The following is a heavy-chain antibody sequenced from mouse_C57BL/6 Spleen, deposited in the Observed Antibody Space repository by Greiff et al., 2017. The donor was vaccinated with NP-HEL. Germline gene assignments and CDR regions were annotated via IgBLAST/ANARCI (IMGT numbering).Heavy chain of an antibody. CDR2: IDPSDSYT. V-gene: IGHV1-50*01. CDR1: GYTFTSYW. D-gene: IGHD1-1*01. J-gene: IGHJ1*03. Sequence: QVQLQQPGAELVKPGASVKLSCKASGYTFTSYWMQWVKQRPGQGLEWIGEIDPSDSYTNYNQKFKGKATLTVDTSSSTAYMQLSSLTSEDSAVYYCANNPPITTVVEDWYFDVWGTGTTVTVSS. CDR3: ANNPPITTVVEDWYFDV.